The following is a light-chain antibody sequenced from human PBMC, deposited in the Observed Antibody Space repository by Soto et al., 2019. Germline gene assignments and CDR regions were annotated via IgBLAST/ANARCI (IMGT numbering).Light chain of an antibody. Sequence: EIVMTQSPGTLSVSPGERATLSCRASQSVTTKLAWYQQKPGQVPRLLIYDASTRAAGIPGRFSGSGSGTDFPLTISSLQSEDFAVYYCQQYDSWRTFGQGTKVEI. CDR2: DAS. CDR1: QSVTTK. CDR3: QQYDSWRT. J-gene: IGKJ1*01. V-gene: IGKV3-15*01.